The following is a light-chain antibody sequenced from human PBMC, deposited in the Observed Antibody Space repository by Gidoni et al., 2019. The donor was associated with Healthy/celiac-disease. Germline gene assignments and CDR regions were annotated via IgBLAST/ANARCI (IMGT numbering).Light chain of an antibody. CDR2: AAS. CDR3: QQCYSTPIFT. Sequence: DIQMTQSPFSLSASVGDIVTITCRASQSSSRYLNWYQQKPGKAPKLLIYAASSLQSGVPARFSGSGSGTDFTLTISSLQPEEFATYYCQQCYSTPIFTFGPGTKVDIK. CDR1: QSSSRY. J-gene: IGKJ3*01. V-gene: IGKV1-39*01.